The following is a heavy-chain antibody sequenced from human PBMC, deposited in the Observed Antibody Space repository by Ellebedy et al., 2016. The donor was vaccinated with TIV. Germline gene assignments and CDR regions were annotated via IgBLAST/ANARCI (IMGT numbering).Heavy chain of an antibody. CDR1: GFTFINYN. D-gene: IGHD2-2*01. V-gene: IGHV3-21*04. J-gene: IGHJ6*02. CDR3: AREYCSSPSCYDYGIDV. Sequence: GGSLRLXXAASGFTFINYNMNWVRQAPGKGLEWVSSISTGSSYIYYADSLKGRFTISRDNAKNSLYLQMNSLRGEDTAVYFCAREYCSSPSCYDYGIDVWGQGTTVTVAS. CDR2: ISTGSSYI.